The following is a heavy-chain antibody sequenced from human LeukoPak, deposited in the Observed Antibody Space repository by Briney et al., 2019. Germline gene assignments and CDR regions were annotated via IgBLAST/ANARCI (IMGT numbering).Heavy chain of an antibody. CDR1: GYTLTTQS. J-gene: IGHJ3*02. Sequence: ASVKVSCKASGYTLTTQSMNWVRQAPGQGLEWMGWINTDTGSSTYAQGFTGRFVFSVDTSVSTAYLQISSLKTEDTAVYYCAREISRLDIWGQGTMVTVSS. CDR2: INTDTGSS. CDR3: AREISRLDI. V-gene: IGHV7-4-1*02.